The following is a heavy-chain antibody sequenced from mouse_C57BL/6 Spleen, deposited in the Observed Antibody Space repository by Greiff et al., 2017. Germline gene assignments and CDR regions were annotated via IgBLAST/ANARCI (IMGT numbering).Heavy chain of an antibody. Sequence: LVDSGAELMNPGVSVKLSCKATAYPSPGYLIEWVKQRPGHGLEWIGEILPGSGSTHYTEQFKGQATFTADTSSNTDYMQLSSMTTEDSAIYYCAITTVVAAYAMDYWGQGTSVTVSS. V-gene: IGHV1-9*01. D-gene: IGHD1-1*01. J-gene: IGHJ4*01. CDR1: AYPSPGYL. CDR3: AITTVVAAYAMDY. CDR2: ILPGSGST.